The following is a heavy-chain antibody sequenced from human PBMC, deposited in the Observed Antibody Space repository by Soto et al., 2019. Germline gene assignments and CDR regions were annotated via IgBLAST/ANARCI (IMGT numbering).Heavy chain of an antibody. D-gene: IGHD2-2*01. Sequence: ASVKVSCKASGYTFTGYYMHWVRQAPGQGLEWMGWINPNSGGTNYAQKFQGWVTMTRDTSISTAYMVLSRLRSDDTAVYYCVRDGNVVVPAVDYYYYYYMDVWGKGTTVTVSS. V-gene: IGHV1-2*04. CDR2: INPNSGGT. CDR3: VRDGNVVVPAVDYYYYYYMDV. J-gene: IGHJ6*03. CDR1: GYTFTGYY.